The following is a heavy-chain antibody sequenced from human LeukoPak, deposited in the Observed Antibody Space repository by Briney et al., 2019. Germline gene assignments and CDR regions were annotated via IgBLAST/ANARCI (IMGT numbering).Heavy chain of an antibody. CDR1: GYSISSDYY. Sequence: SETLSLTCTVSGYSISSDYYWGWVRQPPGKGLQWIGTTYHSGSTYYNPSLKSRVTISVDTSKNQFSLRLTSVTAADTAVYYCARGGVGATPYDFDYWGQGTLVTVSS. CDR2: TYHSGST. J-gene: IGHJ4*02. CDR3: ARGGVGATPYDFDY. D-gene: IGHD1-26*01. V-gene: IGHV4-38-2*02.